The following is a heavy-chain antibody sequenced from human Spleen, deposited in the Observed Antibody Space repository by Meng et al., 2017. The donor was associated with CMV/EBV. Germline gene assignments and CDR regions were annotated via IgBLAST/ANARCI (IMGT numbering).Heavy chain of an antibody. Sequence: LNFRSNAMNWVRRTRGKGLEWVSAITGSASSTYYAESVQGRFSISRDNSKNTLYLQMNSLRPDDTAVYYCAKGGRAVSAAIGGWFDPWGQGTLVTVSS. J-gene: IGHJ5*02. D-gene: IGHD2-2*02. CDR1: LNFRSNA. V-gene: IGHV3-23*01. CDR2: ITGSASST. CDR3: AKGGRAVSAAIGGWFDP.